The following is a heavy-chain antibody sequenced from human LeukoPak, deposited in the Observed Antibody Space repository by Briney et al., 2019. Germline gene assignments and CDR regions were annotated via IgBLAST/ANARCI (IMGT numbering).Heavy chain of an antibody. D-gene: IGHD2-2*01. CDR1: GFTFSSYG. CDR3: AKTSSTSCYFDY. Sequence: PGGSLRLSCAASGFTFSSYGMHWVRQAPGKGLEWVAVISYDGSNKYYADSVKGRFTISRDNSKNTLYLQMNSLRAEDTAVYYCAKTSSTSCYFDYWGQGTLVTVSS. J-gene: IGHJ4*02. V-gene: IGHV3-30*18. CDR2: ISYDGSNK.